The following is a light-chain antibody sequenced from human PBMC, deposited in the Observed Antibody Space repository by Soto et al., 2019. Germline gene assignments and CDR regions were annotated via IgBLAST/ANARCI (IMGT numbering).Light chain of an antibody. CDR3: HQYGSSPLT. Sequence: IVLTQSPGTLSLSPGERATLTCRASQSVTSSYLAWYQQKPGQAPRLLMYGASSRATGIPDRFSGSGSGTDFTLTISRLGPEDFAVYYCHQYGSSPLTFGPGTKVDIK. V-gene: IGKV3-20*01. CDR2: GAS. CDR1: QSVTSSY. J-gene: IGKJ3*01.